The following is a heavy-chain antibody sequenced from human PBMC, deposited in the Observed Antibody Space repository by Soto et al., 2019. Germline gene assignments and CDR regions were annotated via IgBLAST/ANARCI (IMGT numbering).Heavy chain of an antibody. CDR1: GLSIRSNSYH. Sequence: AETLSLTCAASGLSIRSNSYHWGGLRPPPGKGLEWIGSMYYTTTSYDDPNLRRRAVTSVNTANNPFSLRLSPVAAADTAVYYSTRHGRADITIFGVGAYNFVTWGQGTLVTVSS. J-gene: IGHJ5*02. CDR2: MYYTTTS. V-gene: IGHV4-39*01. D-gene: IGHD3-3*01. CDR3: TRHGRADITIFGVGAYNFVT.